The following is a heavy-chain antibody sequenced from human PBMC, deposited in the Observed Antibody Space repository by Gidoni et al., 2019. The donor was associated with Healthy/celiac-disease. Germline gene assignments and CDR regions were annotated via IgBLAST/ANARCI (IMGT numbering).Heavy chain of an antibody. CDR2: IYHSGST. Sequence: QVQLQESGPGLVKPSGTLSLTCAVSGGSISSSNWWRWVRRHPGKGLEWIGEIYHSGSTNYNPSLKSRVTISVDKSKNQFSLKLSSVTAADTAVYYCARGYCSSTSCYTGWFDPWGQGTLVTVSS. V-gene: IGHV4-4*02. CDR1: GGSISSSNW. J-gene: IGHJ5*02. CDR3: ARGYCSSTSCYTGWFDP. D-gene: IGHD2-2*02.